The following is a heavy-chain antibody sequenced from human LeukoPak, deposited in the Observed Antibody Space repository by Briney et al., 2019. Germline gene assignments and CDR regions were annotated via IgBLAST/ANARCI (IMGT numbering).Heavy chain of an antibody. J-gene: IGHJ4*02. CDR1: GFNFGVVA. Sequence: GGSLRLSCAASGFNFGVVAMDWIRQAPGKGLEWDGFIRHREYGGTAEYAASVNGRFAISRDDSKSIVYLQMNDLRTEDTDVYYCARERAGDVDYWGLGTLVTVSS. V-gene: IGHV3-49*03. CDR2: IRHREYGGTA. CDR3: ARERAGDVDY.